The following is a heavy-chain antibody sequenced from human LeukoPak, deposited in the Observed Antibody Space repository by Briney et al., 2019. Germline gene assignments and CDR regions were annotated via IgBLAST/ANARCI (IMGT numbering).Heavy chain of an antibody. Sequence: GASVKVSCKTSGYFFKGYYIHWVRQAPGQDLEWMGWINTNTGNPTYAQGFTGRFVFSLDTSVSTAYLQISSLKAEDTAVYYCTRQGPGYCGSTSCYGVDYWGQGTLVTVSS. V-gene: IGHV7-4-1*02. CDR3: TRQGPGYCGSTSCYGVDY. D-gene: IGHD2-2*01. CDR2: INTNTGNP. CDR1: GYFFKGYY. J-gene: IGHJ4*02.